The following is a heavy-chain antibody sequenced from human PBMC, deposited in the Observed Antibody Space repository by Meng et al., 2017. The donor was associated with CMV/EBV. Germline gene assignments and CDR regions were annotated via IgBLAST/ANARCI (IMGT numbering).Heavy chain of an antibody. J-gene: IGHJ6*02. D-gene: IGHD3-3*01. CDR3: ARDNDFWSGYYRYYYYYGMDV. V-gene: IGHV3-21*01. Sequence: LSLTCAASGFTFSSYSMNWVRQAPGKGLEWVSSISSSSSYIYYADSVKGRFTISRDNAKNSLYLQMNSLRAEDTAVYYCARDNDFWSGYYRYYYYYGMDVWGQGTTVTVSS. CDR1: GFTFSSYS. CDR2: ISSSSSYI.